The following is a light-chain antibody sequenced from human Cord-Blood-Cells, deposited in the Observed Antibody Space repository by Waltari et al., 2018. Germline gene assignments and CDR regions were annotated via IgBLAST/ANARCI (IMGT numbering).Light chain of an antibody. V-gene: IGKV3-20*01. Sequence: EIVLTQCPGPLPFSPGDSATHSCRASQSVSSSYLAWYQQKPGQAPRLLIYGASSRATGIPDRFSGSGSGTDFTLTISRLEPEDFAVYYCQQYGSSPYTFGQGTKLEIK. CDR2: GAS. J-gene: IGKJ2*01. CDR1: QSVSSSY. CDR3: QQYGSSPYT.